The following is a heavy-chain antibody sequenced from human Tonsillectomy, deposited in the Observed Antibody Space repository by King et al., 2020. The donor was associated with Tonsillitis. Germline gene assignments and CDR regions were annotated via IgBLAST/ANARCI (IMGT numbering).Heavy chain of an antibody. J-gene: IGHJ3*02. CDR1: GGSISSGGYS. CDR3: ARENPRGSNAFDI. Sequence: QLQLQESGSGLVKPSQTLSLTCAVSGGSISSGGYSWSWIRQPPGQGLEWIGYIYHSGSTYYNPSLKSRVTISVDRSQNQFSLKLGAVPAADTALYYCARENPRGSNAFDIWGQGTMVTVSS. D-gene: IGHD1-14*01. V-gene: IGHV4-30-2*01. CDR2: IYHSGST.